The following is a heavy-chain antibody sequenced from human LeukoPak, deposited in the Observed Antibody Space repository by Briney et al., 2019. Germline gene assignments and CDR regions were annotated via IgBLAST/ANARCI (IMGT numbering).Heavy chain of an antibody. J-gene: IGHJ4*02. CDR2: ISGSGGST. V-gene: IGHV3-23*01. D-gene: IGHD5-12*01. CDR1: GFTLSSYA. Sequence: GGSLRLSCAASGFTLSSYAMSWVCPAPGEGLESVSAISGSGGSTYYADSVKGRFTISRDNSKNTLYLQMNSLRAEDTAVYYCAKDPQRSGYDWRDYWGQGTLVTVSS. CDR3: AKDPQRSGYDWRDY.